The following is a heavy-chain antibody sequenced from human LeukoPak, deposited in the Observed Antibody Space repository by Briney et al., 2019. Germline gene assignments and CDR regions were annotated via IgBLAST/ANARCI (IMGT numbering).Heavy chain of an antibody. CDR2: MNPNSGNT. J-gene: IGHJ6*03. Sequence: GASVKVSCKASGYTFTSYDINWVRQATGQGLEWMGWMNPNSGNTGYAQKFQGRVTMTRDTSISTAYMELSSLRSEDTAVYYCARRDTTSPHYYYYMDVWGKGTTVTVSS. D-gene: IGHD1-26*01. CDR1: GYTFTSYD. CDR3: ARRDTTSPHYYYYMDV. V-gene: IGHV1-8*01.